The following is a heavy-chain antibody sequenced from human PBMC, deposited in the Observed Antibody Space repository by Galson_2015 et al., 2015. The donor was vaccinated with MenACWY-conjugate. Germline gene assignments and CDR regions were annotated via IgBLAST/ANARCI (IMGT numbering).Heavy chain of an antibody. CDR2: VYQNGGV. CDR3: ARSTTLPYKYESSGYSVYFDP. V-gene: IGHV4-39*07. J-gene: IGHJ5*02. Sequence: SETLSVTCTVSGGAITSSGYYWSFLRQPPGKSLEWIASVYQNGGVQYNPSLQSRVTMSINRSKNQFSLELSSVTAADSAIYFCARSTTLPYKYESSGYSVYFDPWGQGTPVTVSS. D-gene: IGHD3-22*01. CDR1: GGAITSSGYY.